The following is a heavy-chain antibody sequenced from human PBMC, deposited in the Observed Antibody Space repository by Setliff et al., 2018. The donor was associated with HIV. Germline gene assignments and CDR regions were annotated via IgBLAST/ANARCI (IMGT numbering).Heavy chain of an antibody. D-gene: IGHD3-22*01. J-gene: IGHJ4*02. CDR1: GDSISSGAYY. CDR3: ARLTPYPNYYDSSGYFDC. CDR2: IYYSGNT. V-gene: IGHV4-31*03. Sequence: SETLSLTCTVSGDSISSGAYYWNWIRQHPGKGLEWIGYIYYSGNTYYNPSLKSRVTISKDTSKNQFSLKLSSVTAADTAVYYCARLTPYPNYYDSSGYFDCWGQGTLVTVSS.